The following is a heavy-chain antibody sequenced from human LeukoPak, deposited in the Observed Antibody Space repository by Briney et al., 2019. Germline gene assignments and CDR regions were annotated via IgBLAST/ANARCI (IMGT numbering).Heavy chain of an antibody. CDR2: IYPGDSDT. D-gene: IGHD2-2*01. CDR3: ARPVAMRGPVDY. J-gene: IGHJ4*02. V-gene: IGHV5-51*01. Sequence: GESLKISCKGSGYSVTSYWIGWVRHLPGKGLELMGIIYPGDSDTRYSPSFQGQVTISADKSISTAYLQWSSLKASDTAMYYCARPVAMRGPVDYWGQGTLVTVSS. CDR1: GYSVTSYW.